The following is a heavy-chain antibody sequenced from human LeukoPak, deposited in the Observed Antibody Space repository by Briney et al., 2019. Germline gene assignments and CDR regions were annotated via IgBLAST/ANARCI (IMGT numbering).Heavy chain of an antibody. D-gene: IGHD3-16*01. J-gene: IGHJ4*02. Sequence: ASVKVSCKTSGYTFTSYDINWVRQATGQGLEWMGWMNTNTGKTGYAQKFQGRVTMTRSTSISTAYMELSSLRPEDTAVYYCARETGGYYDSFDDWGQGTLVTVSS. CDR3: ARETGGYYDSFDD. V-gene: IGHV1-8*02. CDR2: MNTNTGKT. CDR1: GYTFTSYD.